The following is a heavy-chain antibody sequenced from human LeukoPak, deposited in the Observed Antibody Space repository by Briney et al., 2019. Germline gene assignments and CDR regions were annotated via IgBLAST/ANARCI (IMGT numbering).Heavy chain of an antibody. V-gene: IGHV4-39*01. D-gene: IGHD6-13*01. Sequence: KTSETLSLTCTVSGASFSSSTYYWGWIRQPPGKGLEWIGSISYSGSTYYSPSLKSRVTMSVDTSKNQFSLKLSPVTAADTAVYYCARHAGGIAAAGTRPFDYWGQGTLVTVSS. J-gene: IGHJ4*02. CDR3: ARHAGGIAAAGTRPFDY. CDR2: ISYSGST. CDR1: GASFSSSTYY.